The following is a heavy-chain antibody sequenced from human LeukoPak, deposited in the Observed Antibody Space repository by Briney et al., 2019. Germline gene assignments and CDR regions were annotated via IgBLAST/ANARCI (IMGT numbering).Heavy chain of an antibody. V-gene: IGHV4-34*01. J-gene: IGHJ5*02. CDR3: ARKGVAAARHNWFDP. D-gene: IGHD6-13*01. CDR2: INHSGST. Sequence: SETLSLTCAVYGVSFSGYYWSGIRQPPGKGLEWIGEINHSGSTNYNRSLKSRVTISVHTSKNQFSLKLSSVTAADTAVYYCARKGVAAARHNWFDPWGKGTLVTVSS. CDR1: GVSFSGYY.